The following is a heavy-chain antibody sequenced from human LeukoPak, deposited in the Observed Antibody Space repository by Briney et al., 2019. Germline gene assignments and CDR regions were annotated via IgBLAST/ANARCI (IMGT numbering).Heavy chain of an antibody. CDR2: INPSGGST. CDR3: ARDLPHYYDSSGYPLFDY. D-gene: IGHD3-22*01. CDR1: GYTFTSYY. V-gene: IGHV1-46*01. J-gene: IGHJ4*02. Sequence: ASVKVSCKASGYTFTSYYMHWVRQAPGQGLEWMGIINPSGGSTSYAQKFQGRVTMTTDTSTSTAYMELRSLRSDDTAVYYCARDLPHYYDSSGYPLFDYWGQGTLVTVSS.